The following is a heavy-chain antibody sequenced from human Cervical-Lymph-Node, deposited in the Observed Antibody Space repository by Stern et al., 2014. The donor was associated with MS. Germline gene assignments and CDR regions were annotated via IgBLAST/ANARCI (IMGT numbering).Heavy chain of an antibody. J-gene: IGHJ4*02. CDR1: GFIFNSYA. CDR2: IWQDGTNK. D-gene: IGHD1-26*01. V-gene: IGHV3-33*01. Sequence: QMQLVQSGGGVVQPGRSLRLSCEASGFIFNSYAMHWVRQAPGKGLQWVAIIWQDGTNKEYADSVTCRFTISRDNSRNTLYLQMDSLRADDSGVYYCARDWWSTSYYLGLLDYWGQGTQVTVSS. CDR3: ARDWWSTSYYLGLLDY.